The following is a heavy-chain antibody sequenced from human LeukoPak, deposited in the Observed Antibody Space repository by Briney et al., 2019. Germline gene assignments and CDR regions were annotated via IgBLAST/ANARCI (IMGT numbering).Heavy chain of an antibody. V-gene: IGHV3-74*01. CDR1: GFTFSSHW. D-gene: IGHD3-22*01. CDR3: ARGLSPSNSDPRGYYVEHFQY. Sequence: GGSLRLSCVASGFTFSSHWLHLVRQAPGKGLVWVSRISSDVSITDYDDSVKGRFIISRDNAKSTLFLQMYSLRDEDSAFYYCARGLSPSNSDPRGYYVEHFQYCGQGTLVSVSS. CDR2: ISSDVSIT. J-gene: IGHJ1*01.